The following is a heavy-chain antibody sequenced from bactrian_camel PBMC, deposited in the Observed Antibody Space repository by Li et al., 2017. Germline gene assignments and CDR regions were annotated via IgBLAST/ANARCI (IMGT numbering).Heavy chain of an antibody. CDR3: AAGYGGSWYDNY. J-gene: IGHJ4*01. V-gene: IGHV3S31*01. CDR1: GFTFSTYT. CDR2: INSGGDST. Sequence: VQLVESGGGLVQPGGSLRLSCAASGFTFSTYTMNWVRQAPGKGLEWVSVINSGGDSTYYVDSVKGRFTISRDNAKNTLYLQMNSLKTEDTAVYYCAAGYGGSWYDNYWGQGTQVTVS. D-gene: IGHD6*01.